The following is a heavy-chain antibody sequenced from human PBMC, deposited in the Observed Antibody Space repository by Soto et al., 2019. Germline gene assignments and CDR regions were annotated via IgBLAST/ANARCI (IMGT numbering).Heavy chain of an antibody. CDR1: GFTFSSYA. Sequence: EVQLLESGGGLVQPGGSLRLSCAASGFTFSSYAMSWVRQAPGKGLEWVSSISTSGGSTYYADSVKGRFTIYRDNSNNSLYLQMNSLRAEDTAVYYCSLSDRYYGMDVWGLGTTVTVSS. CDR3: SLSDRYYGMDV. J-gene: IGHJ6*02. V-gene: IGHV3-23*01. CDR2: ISTSGGST.